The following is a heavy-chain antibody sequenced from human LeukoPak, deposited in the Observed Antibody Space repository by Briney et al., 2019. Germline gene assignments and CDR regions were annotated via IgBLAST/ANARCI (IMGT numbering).Heavy chain of an antibody. J-gene: IGHJ4*02. Sequence: GGSLRLSCAASGFTFSSYAMSWVRQVPGKGLEWVSVISGSGDNTYYADSEKGRFTISRDNSKNMLYLQMNSLRAEDTAVYYCARRYFDYWGQGTLVTVSS. CDR3: ARRYFDY. V-gene: IGHV3-23*01. CDR1: GFTFSSYA. CDR2: ISGSGDNT.